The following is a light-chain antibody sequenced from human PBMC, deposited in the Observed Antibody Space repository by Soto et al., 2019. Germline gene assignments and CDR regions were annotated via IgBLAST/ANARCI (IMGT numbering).Light chain of an antibody. J-gene: IGLJ1*01. CDR3: SSYTSSSTPYV. CDR2: EVS. Sequence: QSALTQPASVSGSPGQSITISCTGTSSDVGGYNYVSWYQQHPGKAPKLMIYEVSNRPSGVSNCFSGSKSGNTASLTISGLQAEDEADYYCSSYTSSSTPYVFGTGTKGTVL. V-gene: IGLV2-14*01. CDR1: SSDVGGYNY.